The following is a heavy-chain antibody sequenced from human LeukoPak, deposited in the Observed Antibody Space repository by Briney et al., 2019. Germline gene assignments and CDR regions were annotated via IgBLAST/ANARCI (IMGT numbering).Heavy chain of an antibody. V-gene: IGHV4-4*07. CDR2: IYTSGST. J-gene: IGHJ4*02. Sequence: PSETLSLTCTVSGGSISSYYWSWIRQPAGKGLEWIGRIYTSGSTNYNPSLKSRVTISVDTSKNQFSLKLSSVTAADTAVYYCATRYYDFWSGWDWGQGTLVTVSS. D-gene: IGHD3-3*01. CDR3: ATRYYDFWSGWD. CDR1: GGSISSYY.